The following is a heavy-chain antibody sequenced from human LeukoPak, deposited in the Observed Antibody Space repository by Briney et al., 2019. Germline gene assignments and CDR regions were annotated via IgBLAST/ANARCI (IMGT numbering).Heavy chain of an antibody. CDR1: GLTFSDNS. V-gene: IGHV3-21*01. D-gene: IGHD1-26*01. Sequence: GGSLRLSCVASGLTFSDNSMNWVRQAPGKGLEWVSSISSRSTYIYYADSVKGRFTIFRDNAKNSLYLQMNSLRAEGTAVYYCARRRVGVANFDYWGQGILVTVSS. CDR2: ISSRSTYI. J-gene: IGHJ4*02. CDR3: ARRRVGVANFDY.